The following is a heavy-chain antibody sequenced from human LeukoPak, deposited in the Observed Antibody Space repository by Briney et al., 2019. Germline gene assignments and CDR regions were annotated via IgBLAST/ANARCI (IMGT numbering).Heavy chain of an antibody. D-gene: IGHD2-2*01. J-gene: IGHJ4*02. V-gene: IGHV5-51*01. Sequence: KLGESLKISCRGSGYSFTTYWIGWVRQMPGKGLEWMGIIYPGDSDTRYTPSFQGQVTMSADKSINTAYLQWSSLKASHTAMYYCARRQGCSSTSCPPDYWGQGTLVTVS. CDR1: GYSFTTYW. CDR2: IYPGDSDT. CDR3: ARRQGCSSTSCPPDY.